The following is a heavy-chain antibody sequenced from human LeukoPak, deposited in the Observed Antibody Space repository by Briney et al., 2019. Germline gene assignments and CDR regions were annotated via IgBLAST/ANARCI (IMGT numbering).Heavy chain of an antibody. CDR2: ISSSGSTI. V-gene: IGHV3-48*03. CDR1: GFTFTSYE. D-gene: IGHD6-13*01. Sequence: PGGSLRLSCAASGFTFTSYEMNWVRQAPGKVLEWVSYISSSGSTIYYADSVKGRFTISRDNAKNIAYLQMNSLRSDDTGLYFCARGEDGSSWVIDYWGQGTRVSVSS. J-gene: IGHJ4*02. CDR3: ARGEDGSSWVIDY.